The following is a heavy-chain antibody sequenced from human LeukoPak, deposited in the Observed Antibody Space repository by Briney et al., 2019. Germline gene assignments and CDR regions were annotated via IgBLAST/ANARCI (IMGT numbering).Heavy chain of an antibody. CDR2: IYYSGST. J-gene: IGHJ5*02. V-gene: IGHV4-39*07. CDR1: GGSISSSSYY. Sequence: SETLSLTYTVSGGSISSSSYYWGWIRQPPGKGLEWIGSIYYSGSTYYNPSLKSRVTISVDTSKNQFSLKLSSVTAADTAVYYCARVRGYSGYDWFDPWGQGTLVTVSS. D-gene: IGHD5-12*01. CDR3: ARVRGYSGYDWFDP.